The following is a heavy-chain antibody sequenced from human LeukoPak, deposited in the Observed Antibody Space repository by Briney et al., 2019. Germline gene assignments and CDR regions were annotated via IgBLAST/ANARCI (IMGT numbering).Heavy chain of an antibody. CDR3: ARDPARGDYNNYYYYYYMDV. D-gene: IGHD4-17*01. CDR2: IIPIFGTA. J-gene: IGHJ6*03. V-gene: IGHV1-69*06. CDR1: GGTFSSYA. Sequence: SVKVSCKASGGTFSSYAISWVRQAPGQGLEWMGRIIPIFGTANYAQKFQGRVTITADKSTSTAYMELSSLRSEDTAVYYCARDPARGDYNNYYYYYYMDVWGKGTTVTVSS.